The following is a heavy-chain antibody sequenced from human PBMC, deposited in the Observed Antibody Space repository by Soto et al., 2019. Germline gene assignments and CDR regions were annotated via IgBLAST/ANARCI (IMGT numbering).Heavy chain of an antibody. V-gene: IGHV5-51*01. J-gene: IGHJ6*02. CDR2: IYAADSDT. Sequence: GESLKISCKGSGYSISTYWIGWVRQMPGKGLEWMGIIYAADSDTRYSPSFQGQVTISVDKSSSTAYLQWSSLKASDTAMYYCASRDTSASYYGMDVWGQGTTVTVSS. CDR1: GYSISTYW. CDR3: ASRDTSASYYGMDV. D-gene: IGHD3-22*01.